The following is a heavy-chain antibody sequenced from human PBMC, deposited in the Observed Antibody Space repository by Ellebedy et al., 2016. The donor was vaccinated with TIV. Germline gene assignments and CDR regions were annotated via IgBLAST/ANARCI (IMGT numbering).Heavy chain of an antibody. V-gene: IGHV4-4*02. CDR1: GGSISSSNW. CDR2: IYHSGST. CDR3: ARAGPYYYGMDV. Sequence: GSLRLXXAVSGGSISSSNWWSWVRQPPGKGLEWIGEIYHSGSTNYNPSLKSRVTISVDKSKNQFSLKLSSVTAADTAVYYCARAGPYYYGMDVWGQGTMVTVSS. D-gene: IGHD3-10*01. J-gene: IGHJ6*02.